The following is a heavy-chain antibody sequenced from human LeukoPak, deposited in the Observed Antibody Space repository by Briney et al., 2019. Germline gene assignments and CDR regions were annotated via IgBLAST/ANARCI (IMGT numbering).Heavy chain of an antibody. CDR2: IYPGDSDT. J-gene: IGHJ4*02. CDR3: ARFLAYSSSWHHSFDY. D-gene: IGHD6-13*01. V-gene: IGHV5-51*01. Sequence: TGESLKISCKGSGYSFTSYWIAWVRQMPGKGLEWMGIIYPGDSDTRYSPSFQGQVTISADKSISTAYLQWSSLKASDTAMYYCARFLAYSSSWHHSFDYWGQGTLVTVSS. CDR1: GYSFTSYW.